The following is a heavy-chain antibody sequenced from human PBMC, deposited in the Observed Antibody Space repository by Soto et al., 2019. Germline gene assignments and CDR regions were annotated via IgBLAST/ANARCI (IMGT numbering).Heavy chain of an antibody. D-gene: IGHD3-16*01. CDR3: ATAYFVWSSEQPYYFDY. Sequence: EVQLLDSGGGLVQPGGSLRLSCAASEFTFSNYAMTWVRPGPGKGLEWVSGISGSGGRSYYADYVKGRFTISRDNSKSTLYLQMNSLRAVETAVYYCATAYFVWSSEQPYYFDYWGQGTLVPVSS. CDR1: EFTFSNYA. J-gene: IGHJ4*02. CDR2: ISGSGGRS. V-gene: IGHV3-23*01.